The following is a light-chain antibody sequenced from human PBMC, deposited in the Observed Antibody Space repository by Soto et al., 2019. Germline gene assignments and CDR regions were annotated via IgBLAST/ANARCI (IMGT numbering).Light chain of an antibody. CDR2: DVS. V-gene: IGLV2-11*01. CDR1: SSDVGGYTY. J-gene: IGLJ3*02. CDR3: CSYAGSYPHWV. Sequence: QSALTQPRSVSGSPGQSVTISCTGTSSDVGGYTYVSWYQQHPGKAPKLMIYDVSKRPSGVPDRFSGSKSGNTASLTISGLQAEDEADYYCCSYAGSYPHWVFGGGTKLTVL.